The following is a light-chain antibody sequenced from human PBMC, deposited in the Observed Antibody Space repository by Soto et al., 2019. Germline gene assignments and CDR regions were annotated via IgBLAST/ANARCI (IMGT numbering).Light chain of an antibody. J-gene: IGKJ4*01. CDR2: GSS. Sequence: EVVLTQSPGTLSLSPGERATLSCRASQSFNNNYLAWYQQTPGQAPRLLNHGSSSRATGIPDRFSGSASGTDFTLTISSLEPQDFAVYYCAQYGSSSRTFGGGTKVELK. CDR3: AQYGSSSRT. CDR1: QSFNNNY. V-gene: IGKV3-20*01.